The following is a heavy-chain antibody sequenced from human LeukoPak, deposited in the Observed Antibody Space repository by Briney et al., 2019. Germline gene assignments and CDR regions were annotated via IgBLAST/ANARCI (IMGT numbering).Heavy chain of an antibody. CDR3: ARQIDGYHQSYFDY. V-gene: IGHV4-4*09. CDR2: IYTSGST. D-gene: IGHD5-24*01. CDR1: GGSISSYY. J-gene: IGHJ4*02. Sequence: SETLSLTCTVSGGSISSYYWSWIRQPPGKGLEWIGYIYTSGSTNYNPSLKSRVAISVDTSKNQFSLKLSSVTAADTAVYYCARQIDGYHQSYFDYWGQGTLVTVSS.